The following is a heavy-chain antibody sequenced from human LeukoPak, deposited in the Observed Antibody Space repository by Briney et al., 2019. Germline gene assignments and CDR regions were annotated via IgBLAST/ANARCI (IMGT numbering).Heavy chain of an antibody. D-gene: IGHD3-22*01. CDR3: ARDLAYDGTGDDPINY. CDR2: ISGSSSYI. CDR1: GLTFSSSW. Sequence: PGGSLRLSCAVSGLTFSSSWMDWVRQAPGKGLEWVSSISGSSSYIYYADSVKGRFTISRDNAKNSLYLQMNSLRAEDTAVYYCARDLAYDGTGDDPINYWGQGTLVTVSS. J-gene: IGHJ4*02. V-gene: IGHV3-21*01.